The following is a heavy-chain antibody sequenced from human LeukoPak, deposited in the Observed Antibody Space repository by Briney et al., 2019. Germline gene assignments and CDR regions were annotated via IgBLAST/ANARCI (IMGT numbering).Heavy chain of an antibody. V-gene: IGHV1-18*01. J-gene: IGHJ4*02. CDR3: ARFVPYYYDSSGYCPFDY. CDR1: GYTFTSYG. Sequence: ASVKVSCKASGYTFTSYGISWVRQAPRQGLEWMGWISAYNGNTNYAQKLQGRVTMTTDTSTSTAYMELRSLRSDDTAVYYCARFVPYYYDSSGYCPFDYWGQGTLVTVSS. D-gene: IGHD3-22*01. CDR2: ISAYNGNT.